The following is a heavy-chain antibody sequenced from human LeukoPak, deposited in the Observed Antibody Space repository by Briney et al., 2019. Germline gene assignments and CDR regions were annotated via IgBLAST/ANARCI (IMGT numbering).Heavy chain of an antibody. Sequence: GGSLRLSCAASGFTFSNYAMSWVRQAPGKGLQWVSSISGSGTNTYYADFVKGRFTISRDNSRNTLYLQMNSLRAEDTAVYYCATHPGHYCSGGSCNGDGGQETLVTVSS. CDR2: ISGSGTNT. CDR3: ATHPGHYCSGGSCNGD. J-gene: IGHJ4*02. D-gene: IGHD2-15*01. V-gene: IGHV3-23*01. CDR1: GFTFSNYA.